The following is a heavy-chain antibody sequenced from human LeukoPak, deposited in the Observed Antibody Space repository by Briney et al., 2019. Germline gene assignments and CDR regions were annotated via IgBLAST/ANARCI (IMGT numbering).Heavy chain of an antibody. CDR2: IWYDGSNK. D-gene: IGHD2-8*02. Sequence: GGSLRLSCAASGFTFSSYGMHWVRQAPGKGLEWVAVIWYDGSNKYYADSVKGRFTISRDNSKNTLYLQMNSLRAEDTAVYYCAREPGGLVPLDYWGQGTLVTVSS. CDR1: GFTFSSYG. V-gene: IGHV3-33*01. CDR3: AREPGGLVPLDY. J-gene: IGHJ4*02.